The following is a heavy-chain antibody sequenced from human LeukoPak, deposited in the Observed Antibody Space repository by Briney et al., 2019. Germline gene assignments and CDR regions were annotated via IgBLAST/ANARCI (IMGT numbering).Heavy chain of an antibody. CDR1: GGSFSGYY. CDR2: INHSGST. Sequence: SETLSLTCAVYGGSFSGYYWSWIRQPPGKGLEWIGEINHSGSTNYNPSLKSRVTISVDTSENQFSLKLSSVTAADTAVYYCASQPPYYYDSSGYHGFYYMDVWGKGTTVTVSS. D-gene: IGHD3-22*01. J-gene: IGHJ6*03. V-gene: IGHV4-34*01. CDR3: ASQPPYYYDSSGYHGFYYMDV.